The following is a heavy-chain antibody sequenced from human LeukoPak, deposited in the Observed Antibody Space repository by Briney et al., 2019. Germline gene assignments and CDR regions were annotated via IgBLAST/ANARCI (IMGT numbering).Heavy chain of an antibody. J-gene: IGHJ4*02. CDR1: GYTFTGYY. Sequence: GASVKVSCKASGYTFTGYYMHWVRQAPGQGLEWMGWINPNSGGTNYAQKFQGRVTMTRDTSISTAYMELSRLRSDDTAVYYCARVDSINWYDSRGYFDYWGQGTLVTVSS. CDR2: INPNSGGT. D-gene: IGHD6-13*01. CDR3: ARVDSINWYDSRGYFDY. V-gene: IGHV1-2*02.